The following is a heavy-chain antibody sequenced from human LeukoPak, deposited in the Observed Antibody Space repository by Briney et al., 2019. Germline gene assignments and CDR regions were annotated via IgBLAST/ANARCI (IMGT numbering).Heavy chain of an antibody. Sequence: PGRSLRLSCAASGFTFSGFSMHWVRQAPGKGLVWVSRINSDGSSTTYADSVKGRFTISRDNAKNTLYLQMNSLRAEDTAVYYCARATSWYGYWGQGTLVTVSS. D-gene: IGHD6-13*01. CDR1: GFTFSGFS. CDR3: ARATSWYGY. V-gene: IGHV3-74*01. J-gene: IGHJ4*02. CDR2: INSDGSST.